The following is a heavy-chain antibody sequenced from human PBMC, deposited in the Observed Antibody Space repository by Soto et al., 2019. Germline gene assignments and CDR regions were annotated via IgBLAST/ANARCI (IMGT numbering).Heavy chain of an antibody. CDR3: ARGVGHNWFDP. CDR2: IYHSGST. D-gene: IGHD3-10*01. Sequence: QVQLQESGPGLVKPSGTLSLTCDVSGDSISSNHWCSWVRQPPGKGLEWSGEIYHSGSTNNNSSLKSRVTVSVDKSKNQFSLNLRSVTAADTAMYFCARGVGHNWFDPWGQGTLVTVSS. V-gene: IGHV4-4*02. J-gene: IGHJ5*02. CDR1: GDSISSNHW.